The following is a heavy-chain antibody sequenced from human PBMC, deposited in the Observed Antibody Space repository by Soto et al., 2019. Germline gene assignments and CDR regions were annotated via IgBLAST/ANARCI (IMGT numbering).Heavy chain of an antibody. CDR1: GFTFSSHG. Sequence: QVHLVESGGGVVQPGRSLRLSCAASGFTFSSHGMHWIRQAPGKGLEWVAVIPYDGSHQYYADSVKGRFSISRDNSKNTLYLQMNSLRAEDTAVYYCAKLRVFEWEVQESDYWGQGTLVSVSS. J-gene: IGHJ4*02. CDR3: AKLRVFEWEVQESDY. D-gene: IGHD3-3*01. V-gene: IGHV3-30*18. CDR2: IPYDGSHQ.